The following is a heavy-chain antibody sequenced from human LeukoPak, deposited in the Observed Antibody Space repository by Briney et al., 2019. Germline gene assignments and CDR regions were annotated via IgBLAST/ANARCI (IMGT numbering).Heavy chain of an antibody. CDR3: ARLQYNSGWYVDY. CDR1: GYSFTSNW. Sequence: GESLKISCKASGYSFTSNWIGWVRQLPGKGLEWMGIIYPDDSDDRYGPSFRGQVTISADKSISTAYLQWSSLKFSDTAMYYCARLQYNSGWYVDYWGQGTLVTVSS. V-gene: IGHV5-51*01. J-gene: IGHJ4*02. D-gene: IGHD6-19*01. CDR2: IYPDDSDD.